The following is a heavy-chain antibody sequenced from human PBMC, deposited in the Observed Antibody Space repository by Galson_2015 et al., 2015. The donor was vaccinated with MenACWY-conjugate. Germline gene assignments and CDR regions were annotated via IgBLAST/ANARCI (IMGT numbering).Heavy chain of an antibody. D-gene: IGHD5-12*01. Sequence: ETLSLTCVVSGDSISNTNWWSWVRQSPGKGLVWIGEIYHTSHTRYNPSLKSRLTISVDKSKTQFSMKLTSMTAADTAVYHCVRVHRVATGFDYWGQGTLVTVSS. J-gene: IGHJ4*03. V-gene: IGHV4-4*02. CDR3: VRVHRVATGFDY. CDR1: GDSISNTNW. CDR2: IYHTSHT.